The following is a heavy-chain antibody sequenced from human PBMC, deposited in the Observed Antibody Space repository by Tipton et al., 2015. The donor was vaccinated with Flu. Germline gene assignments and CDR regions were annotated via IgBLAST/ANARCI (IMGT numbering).Heavy chain of an antibody. V-gene: IGHV4-61*02. CDR3: ARAPCSGTAGGRYFFNR. Sequence: TLSLTCTVSGGSISSGFYYWTWIRQPAGKGMEWIGRIYTSESTRYNPSLKSRVTMSVDTSRNQVSLNLSSVTAADTAVYYCARAPCSGTAGGRYFFNRWGQGTQVTVSS. CDR1: GGSISSGFYY. D-gene: IGHD1-26*01. CDR2: IYTSEST. J-gene: IGHJ4*02.